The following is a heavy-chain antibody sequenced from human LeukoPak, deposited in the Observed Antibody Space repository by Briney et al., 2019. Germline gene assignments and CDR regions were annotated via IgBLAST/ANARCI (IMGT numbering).Heavy chain of an antibody. CDR2: IYYSGST. D-gene: IGHD3-22*01. CDR3: ARRKNYYDSRAPGGVFDF. CDR1: GGSISSSSYY. Sequence: PSETLSLTCTVSGGSISSSSYYWGWIRQPPGKGLEWIGSIYYSGSTYYNPSLKSRVTISVDTSKNQFSLKLSSVTAADTAVYYCARRKNYYDSRAPGGVFDFGAQGTMVTVSS. J-gene: IGHJ3*01. V-gene: IGHV4-39*01.